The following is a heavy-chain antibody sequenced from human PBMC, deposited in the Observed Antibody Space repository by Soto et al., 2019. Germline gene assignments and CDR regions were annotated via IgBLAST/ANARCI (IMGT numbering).Heavy chain of an antibody. D-gene: IGHD2-2*01. CDR2: ISSSGNTV. CDR1: RFTFSTYE. CDR3: VRYCSTTLCNGVATRTFDY. J-gene: IGHJ4*02. V-gene: IGHV3-48*03. Sequence: EVQLVESGGALVQPGGSLRLSCAASRFTFSTYEMHWVRQAPGKGLEWVSYISSSGNTVYYADSVKGRFTISRDNTGNSLYLQMNSLRDEDTALYYCVRYCSTTLCNGVATRTFDYWGQGTLVTVSS.